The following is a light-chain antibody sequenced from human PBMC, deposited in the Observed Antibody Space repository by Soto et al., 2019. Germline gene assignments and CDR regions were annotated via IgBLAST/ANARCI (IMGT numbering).Light chain of an antibody. CDR2: GAS. CDR1: QSVRSN. CDR3: QRYNNWPAFS. J-gene: IGKJ2*01. V-gene: IGKV3-15*01. Sequence: EIVMTQSPATLSVSPGERATLSCRASQSVRSNLAWYQQKPGQAPRLLIYGASTRSTGIPARFSGGGSGTEFTLTISSLQSEDFPVYYRQRYNNWPAFSFGQGTRLDIK.